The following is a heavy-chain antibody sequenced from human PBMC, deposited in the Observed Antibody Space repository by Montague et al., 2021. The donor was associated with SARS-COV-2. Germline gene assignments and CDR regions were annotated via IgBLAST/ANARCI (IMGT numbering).Heavy chain of an antibody. Sequence: SETLSLTCTVSGGSITGYFWTWIRQPPGKGLEWLGHMIYSGSTTYNPSLESRVTMSIDTSESQFSLHLRSVTAADTGVYFCARVPCSSSWYYLDYWGQGTLVTVSS. CDR1: GGSITGYF. V-gene: IGHV4-59*12. D-gene: IGHD2-2*01. J-gene: IGHJ4*02. CDR3: ARVPCSSSWYYLDY. CDR2: MIYSGST.